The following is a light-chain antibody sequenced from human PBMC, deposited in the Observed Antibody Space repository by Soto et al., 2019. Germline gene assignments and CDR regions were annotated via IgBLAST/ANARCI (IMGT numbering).Light chain of an antibody. Sequence: EVVLTQSPATLSVSPGEGVTLSCRASQGIGDTLAWYQHKPGQAPRLLIYGASTRATGIPDRFSGSGSGTEFTLTISRLEPEDFAMYYCQQIDGSPWTFGQGTKVDIK. CDR1: QGIGDT. CDR2: GAS. J-gene: IGKJ1*01. V-gene: IGKV3-20*01. CDR3: QQIDGSPWT.